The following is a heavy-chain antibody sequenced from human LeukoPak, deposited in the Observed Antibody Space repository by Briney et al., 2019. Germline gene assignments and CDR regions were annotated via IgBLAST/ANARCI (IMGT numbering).Heavy chain of an antibody. D-gene: IGHD6-19*01. CDR3: ITSDVGLSGY. J-gene: IGHJ4*02. Sequence: GGSLRLSCAACGCSLNYAWMRWVRQVPGKGLEWVGRIRSKTDGGTTDYAAPVKGRFTISRDDSENTLFLQMNSLTSEAMGVYYCITSDVGLSGYWGQGVLVTVSS. V-gene: IGHV3-15*01. CDR2: IRSKTDGGTT. CDR1: GCSLNYAW.